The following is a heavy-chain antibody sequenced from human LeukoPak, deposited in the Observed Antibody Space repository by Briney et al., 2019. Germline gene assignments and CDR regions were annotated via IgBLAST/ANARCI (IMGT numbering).Heavy chain of an antibody. D-gene: IGHD4-17*01. CDR1: GGSISSYY. V-gene: IGHV4-59*01. CDR2: IYYSGST. Sequence: SETLSLTCTVSGGSISSYYWSWIRQPPGKGLEWIGYIYYSGSTNYNPSLKSRVTISVDTSKNQFSLKLSSVTAADTAVYYCARVDGDYRGTLDYWGQGTLVTVSS. CDR3: ARVDGDYRGTLDY. J-gene: IGHJ4*02.